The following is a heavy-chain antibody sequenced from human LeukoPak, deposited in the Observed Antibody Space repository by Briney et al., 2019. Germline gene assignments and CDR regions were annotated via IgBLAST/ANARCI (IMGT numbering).Heavy chain of an antibody. CDR2: IYYSGST. CDR1: GGSISSGDYY. Sequence: SQTLSLTCTVSGGSISSGDYYWSWIRQPPGKGLEWIGYIYYSGSTYYNPSLKSRVTISVDTSNNQFSLNRSSVTAADTAVYYCARVASSSWYYFDYWGQGTLVTVSS. V-gene: IGHV4-30-4*08. J-gene: IGHJ4*02. D-gene: IGHD6-13*01. CDR3: ARVASSSWYYFDY.